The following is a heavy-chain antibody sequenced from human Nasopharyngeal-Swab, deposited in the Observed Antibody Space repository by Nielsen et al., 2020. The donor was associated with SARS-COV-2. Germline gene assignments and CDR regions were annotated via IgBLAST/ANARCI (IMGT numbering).Heavy chain of an antibody. J-gene: IGHJ4*02. V-gene: IGHV3-11*01. CDR2: ITSTSSTI. Sequence: WIRQPPGKGLEWVSYITSTSSTIYYADSVKGRFTISRDNAKNSLSLQINSLRAEDTAMYYCVSSYYGSAYWGQGTLVTVPQ. D-gene: IGHD3-10*01. CDR3: VSSYYGSAY.